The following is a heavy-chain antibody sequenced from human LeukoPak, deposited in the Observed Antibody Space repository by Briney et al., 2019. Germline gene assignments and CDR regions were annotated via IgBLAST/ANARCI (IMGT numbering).Heavy chain of an antibody. V-gene: IGHV5-51*01. Sequence: GESLKISCKGSEYSFTSYWIGWVRQMPGKGLEWMGIIYPGDSDTRYSPSFQGQVTISADKSISTAYLQWSSLKASDTAMYYCARLAVAAAGTLDVWGKGTTVTVSS. CDR1: EYSFTSYW. CDR2: IYPGDSDT. J-gene: IGHJ6*04. D-gene: IGHD6-13*01. CDR3: ARLAVAAAGTLDV.